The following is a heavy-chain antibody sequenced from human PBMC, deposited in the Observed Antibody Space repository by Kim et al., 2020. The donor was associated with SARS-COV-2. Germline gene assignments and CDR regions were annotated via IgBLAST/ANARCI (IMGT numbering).Heavy chain of an antibody. J-gene: IGHJ4*03. V-gene: IGHV3-74*01. Sequence: GGSLRLSCAVSGFMFSSCWMHWVRQAPGKGLVWVSRINTDGSGKSYADSVKGRFTISRDNAKNTLYLQMNSLRAEDTAVYFCARGQRGINYYLSNALVDWGHGTLVTASS. D-gene: IGHD3-10*01. CDR1: GFMFSSCW. CDR3: ARGQRGINYYLSNALVD. CDR2: INTDGSGK.